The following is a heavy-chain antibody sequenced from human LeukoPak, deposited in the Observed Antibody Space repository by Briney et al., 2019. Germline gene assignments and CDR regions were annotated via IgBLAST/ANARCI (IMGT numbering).Heavy chain of an antibody. Sequence: KPGGSLILSCAAAGFTCSDDYMSWIRQAPGKGLEWFSDISSNGRTIYYADSLKGRFTISRDNAKTSLSLQMNRLRAEDTAVYYCARGGDRYYYDSSGPAIGFDPWGQGTLVTVSS. CDR3: ARGGDRYYYDSSGPAIGFDP. J-gene: IGHJ5*02. V-gene: IGHV3-11*01. CDR2: ISSNGRTI. CDR1: GFTCSDDY. D-gene: IGHD3-22*01.